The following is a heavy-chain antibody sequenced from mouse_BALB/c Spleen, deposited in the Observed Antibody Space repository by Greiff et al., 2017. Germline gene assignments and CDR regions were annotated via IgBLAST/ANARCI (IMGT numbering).Heavy chain of an antibody. CDR1: GYTFTSYY. D-gene: IGHD2-4*01. V-gene: IGHV1S56*01. CDR2: IYPGNVNT. Sequence: QVQLQQSGPELVKPGASVRISCKASGYTFTSYYIHWVKQRPGQGLEWIGWIYPGNVNTKYNEKFKGKATLTADKSSSTAYMQLSSLTSEDSAVYFCASTMITDYYAMDYWGQGTSVTVSS. CDR3: ASTMITDYYAMDY. J-gene: IGHJ4*01.